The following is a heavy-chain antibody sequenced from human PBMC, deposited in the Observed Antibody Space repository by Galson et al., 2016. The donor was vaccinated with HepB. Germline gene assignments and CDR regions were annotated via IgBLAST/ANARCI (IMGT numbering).Heavy chain of an antibody. CDR2: IFYTGNT. CDR3: ARDTSVGGIDS. CDR1: GGSITDANVH. J-gene: IGHJ5*01. V-gene: IGHV4-31*03. D-gene: IGHD4-23*01. Sequence: TLSLTCSVSGGSITDANVHWTWIRHHPRKGLEWLGHIFYTGNTYHNPSLKSRVFISVDTAKNQFSLRVTSVNVADTGIYYCARDTSVGGIDSWGQGTLVTVSS.